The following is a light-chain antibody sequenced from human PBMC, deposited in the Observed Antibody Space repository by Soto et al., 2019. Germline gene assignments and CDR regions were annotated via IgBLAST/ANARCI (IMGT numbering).Light chain of an antibody. J-gene: IGLJ2*01. CDR3: QSYDSSLSGYVV. V-gene: IGLV1-40*01. Sequence: QSVLTQPPSVSGAPGQRVTISCTGSSSNIGAGYDVHWYQQLPGTAPKLLIYGNSNRPSEVPDRFSGSKSGTSASLAITGLQAEDEAEYYCQSYDSSLSGYVVFGGGTKLTVL. CDR1: SSNIGAGYD. CDR2: GNS.